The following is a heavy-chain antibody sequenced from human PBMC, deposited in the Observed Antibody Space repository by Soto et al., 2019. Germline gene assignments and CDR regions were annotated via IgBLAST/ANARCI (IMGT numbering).Heavy chain of an antibody. Sequence: SETLSLTCAISGDSVSSNSAAWNWIRQSPSRGLEWLGRTYYRSKWYNDYAVSVKSRITINPDTSKNQFSLQLNSVTPEDTAVYYCARDRDYDYVWGSYRLNWFDPWGQGTLVTVSS. V-gene: IGHV6-1*01. J-gene: IGHJ5*02. CDR3: ARDRDYDYVWGSYRLNWFDP. D-gene: IGHD3-16*02. CDR1: GDSVSSNSAA. CDR2: TYYRSKWYN.